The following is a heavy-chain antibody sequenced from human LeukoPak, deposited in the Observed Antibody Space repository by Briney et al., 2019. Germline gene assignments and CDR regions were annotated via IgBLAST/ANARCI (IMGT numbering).Heavy chain of an antibody. J-gene: IGHJ4*02. CDR1: GGSISSGGYY. Sequence: SETLSLTCTVSGGSISSGGYYWSWIRQHPGKGLEWIGYIYYSGSTYYNPSLKSRVTISVDTSKNQFSLKLSSVTAADTAVYYCARSSRGSYYEGPIDYWGQGTLVTVSS. V-gene: IGHV4-31*03. CDR2: IYYSGST. CDR3: ARSSRGSYYEGPIDY. D-gene: IGHD1-26*01.